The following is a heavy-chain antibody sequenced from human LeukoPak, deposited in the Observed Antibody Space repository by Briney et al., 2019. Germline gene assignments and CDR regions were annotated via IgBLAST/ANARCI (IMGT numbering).Heavy chain of an antibody. CDR1: GFTFSSHW. CDR3: ARVRGDYSFDY. CDR2: INLAGSEQ. J-gene: IGHJ4*02. V-gene: IGHV3-7*04. D-gene: IGHD3-10*01. Sequence: AGGSLRLSCAASGFTFSSHWMSWVRQAPGKGLEWVANINLAGSEQFYVDSVKGRFTISRDNAKNSLYLRMNSLRAEDTAVYYCARVRGDYSFDYWGQGTPVTVSS.